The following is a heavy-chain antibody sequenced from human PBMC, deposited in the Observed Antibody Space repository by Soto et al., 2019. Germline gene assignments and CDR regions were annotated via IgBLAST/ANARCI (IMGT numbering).Heavy chain of an antibody. CDR2: ISWNSGSI. D-gene: IGHD2-21*01. Sequence: EVQLVESGGGLVQPGRSLRLSCAASGFTFDDYAMHWVRQAPGKGLEWVSGISWNSGSIGYADSVKGRFTISRDNAKNAVYLQMNSLRAEDTALYYCAKDIFYHSYDYGMDVWGQGTTVTVSS. CDR1: GFTFDDYA. V-gene: IGHV3-9*01. CDR3: AKDIFYHSYDYGMDV. J-gene: IGHJ6*02.